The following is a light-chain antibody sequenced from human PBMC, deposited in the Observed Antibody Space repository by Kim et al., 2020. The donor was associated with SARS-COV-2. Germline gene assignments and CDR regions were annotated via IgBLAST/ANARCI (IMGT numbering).Light chain of an antibody. V-gene: IGLV3-21*04. Sequence: PGRTARITVGGNSIGRKNVNRYQQKPGQAPVLVMYYDSDRPSGIPERFSGANSGNTATLTSSRVEGGDEADYYCQVWDSSSVPHVVFGGGTQLTVL. CDR1: SIGRKN. J-gene: IGLJ2*01. CDR2: YDS. CDR3: QVWDSSSVPHVV.